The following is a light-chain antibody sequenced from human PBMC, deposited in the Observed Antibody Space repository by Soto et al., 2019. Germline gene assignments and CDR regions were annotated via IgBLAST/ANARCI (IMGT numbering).Light chain of an antibody. J-gene: IGKJ3*01. Sequence: DIPMTQSPSSLSASVGDRVTITCQASQDISKRLNWYQQRPGKGPKLLIYDAANLQTGVTSMFSGSGFGTDFIFTIVILQPEYIATYYCQQYDTLPFAFGPGTNVDVK. CDR1: QDISKR. CDR3: QQYDTLPFA. V-gene: IGKV1-33*01. CDR2: DAA.